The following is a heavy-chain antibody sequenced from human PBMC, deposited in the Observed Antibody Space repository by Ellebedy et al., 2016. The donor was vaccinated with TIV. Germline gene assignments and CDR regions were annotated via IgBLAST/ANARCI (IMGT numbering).Heavy chain of an antibody. Sequence: PGGSLRLSCAASGLTFSSHAMSWVRQAPGKGLEWLANINQDGNEKNHVDSVKGRFTISRDNAKNSLYLQMNSLRADDTALYYCARDAASGKTDYWGQGTLVTVSS. CDR2: INQDGNEK. CDR3: ARDAASGKTDY. D-gene: IGHD6-13*01. V-gene: IGHV3-7*01. CDR1: GLTFSSHA. J-gene: IGHJ4*02.